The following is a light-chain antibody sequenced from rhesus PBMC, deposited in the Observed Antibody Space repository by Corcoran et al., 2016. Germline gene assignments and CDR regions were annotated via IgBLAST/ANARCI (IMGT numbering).Light chain of an antibody. CDR1: QGIINA. CDR2: AAS. CDR3: QQRNSYPLT. V-gene: IGKV1-33*01. Sequence: DIHMTQSPSSLSASVGDKVTITCRASQGIINALAWYQQKPGKAPKLLIDAASNLQSGVPSRFSGRGSGTDFTLTISSLQPEDFAVYYCQQRNSYPLTFGGGTKVEIK. J-gene: IGKJ4*01.